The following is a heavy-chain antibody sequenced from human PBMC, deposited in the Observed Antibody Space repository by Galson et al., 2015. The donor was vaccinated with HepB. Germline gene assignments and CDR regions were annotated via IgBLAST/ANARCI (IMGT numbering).Heavy chain of an antibody. J-gene: IGHJ4*02. Sequence: SLRLSCAASGFTVSSNYMSWVRQAPGKGLEWVSVIYSGGSTYYADSVKGRFTISRDNSKNTLYLQMNSLRAEDTAVYYCARGATDQYYFDYWGQGSLVTVSS. CDR3: ARGATDQYYFDY. CDR1: GFTVSSNY. CDR2: IYSGGST. V-gene: IGHV3-53*01.